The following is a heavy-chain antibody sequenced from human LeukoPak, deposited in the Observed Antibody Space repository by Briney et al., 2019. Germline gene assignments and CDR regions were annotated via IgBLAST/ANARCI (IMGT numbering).Heavy chain of an antibody. CDR2: IYSGGST. Sequence: GGSLRLSCTASGFTLSSYEMSWIRQAPGKGLEWVSVIYSGGSTYYADSVKGRFTISRDNSKNTLYLQMNSLRAEDTAVYYCARDPGYGIDIWGQGTMVTVSS. D-gene: IGHD5-18*01. J-gene: IGHJ3*02. CDR3: ARDPGYGIDI. V-gene: IGHV3-53*01. CDR1: GFTLSSYE.